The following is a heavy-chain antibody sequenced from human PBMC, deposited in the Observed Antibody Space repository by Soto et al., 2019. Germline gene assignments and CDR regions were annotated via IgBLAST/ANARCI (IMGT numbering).Heavy chain of an antibody. J-gene: IGHJ1*01. CDR3: ASGAYYDILNGYGPTSFQH. CDR1: GGSISSYY. Sequence: PSETLSLTCTVSGGSISSYYWSWIRQPPGKGLEWIGYIYYSGSTNYNPSLKSRVTISVDTSKNQFSLKLSSVTAADTAVYYCASGAYYDILNGYGPTSFQHWGQRTLVTVSA. V-gene: IGHV4-59*13. D-gene: IGHD3-9*01. CDR2: IYYSGST.